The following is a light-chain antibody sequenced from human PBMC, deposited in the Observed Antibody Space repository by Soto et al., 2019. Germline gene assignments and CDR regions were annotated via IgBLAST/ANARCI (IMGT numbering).Light chain of an antibody. Sequence: EIVLTQSPATLSLSPGERATLSCRASQSVSSYLAWYQQKPGQAPRLLFYSASSRATGIPDRFSGSGSGTDFTLTISRLEPEDFAVYYCQQYGSSPPVTFGQGTKLEIK. CDR1: QSVSSY. CDR2: SAS. V-gene: IGKV3-20*01. CDR3: QQYGSSPPVT. J-gene: IGKJ2*01.